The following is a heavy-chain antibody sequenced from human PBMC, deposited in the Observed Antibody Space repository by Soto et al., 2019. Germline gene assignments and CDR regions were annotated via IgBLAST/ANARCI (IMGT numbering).Heavy chain of an antibody. CDR1: GGSISSGGYY. CDR2: IYYSGST. CDR3: SRDRGGVGATFYFDY. D-gene: IGHD1-26*01. J-gene: IGHJ4*02. V-gene: IGHV4-31*03. Sequence: QVQLQESGPGLVKPSQTLSLTCTVSGGSISSGGYYLSWIRQHPGNGLEWLGYIYYSGSTYYHPSLKRRVTISVDTSKNQFSLKLSSVTAADTAVYYCSRDRGGVGATFYFDYWGPGTLVTVSS.